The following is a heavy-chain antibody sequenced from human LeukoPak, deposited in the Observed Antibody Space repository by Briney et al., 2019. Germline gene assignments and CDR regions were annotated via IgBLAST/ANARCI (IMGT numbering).Heavy chain of an antibody. CDR3: ARGSPLFDP. CDR2: IDLSGNTL. Sequence: GGSLRLSCAASGFTFSDYTMNWVRQAPGKGLEWVSYIDLSGNTLYYVDSVKGRFTISRDNAKNSLYLQMNSLRAEDTAVYYCARGSPLFDPWGQGTLVAVSS. V-gene: IGHV3-48*04. J-gene: IGHJ5*02. CDR1: GFTFSDYT.